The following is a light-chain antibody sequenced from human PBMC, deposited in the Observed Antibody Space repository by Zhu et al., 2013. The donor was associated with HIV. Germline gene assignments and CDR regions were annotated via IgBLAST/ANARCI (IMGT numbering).Light chain of an antibody. J-gene: IGKJ4*01. CDR2: DAS. V-gene: IGKV3-11*01. CDR3: QQRSNWLT. Sequence: EIVLTQSPATLSLSPGERATLSCRASQSLSSYLAWYQQKPGQAPRLLIYDASNRATGIPARFSGSGSGTDFTLTISSLEPEDFAVYYCQQRSNWLTFGGGTKVEIK. CDR1: QSLSSY.